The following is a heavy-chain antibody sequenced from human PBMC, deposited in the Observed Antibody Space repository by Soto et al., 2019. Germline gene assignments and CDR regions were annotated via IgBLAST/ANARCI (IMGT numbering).Heavy chain of an antibody. CDR1: GGSISSSNW. CDR2: IYHSGST. D-gene: IGHD3-10*01. CDR3: ASRGGYYGSGSYPSYYYGMDV. Sequence: SETLSLTCAVSGGSISSSNWWSWVRQPAGKGLEWIGEIYHSGSTNYNPSLKSRVTISVDKSKNQFSLKLSSVTAADTAVYYCASRGGYYGSGSYPSYYYGMDVWGQGTTVT. V-gene: IGHV4-4*02. J-gene: IGHJ6*02.